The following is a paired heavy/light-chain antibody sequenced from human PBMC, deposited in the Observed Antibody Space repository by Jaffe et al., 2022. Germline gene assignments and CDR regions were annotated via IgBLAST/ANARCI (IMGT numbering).Heavy chain of an antibody. V-gene: IGHV3-30*02. Sequence: QVQLVESGGGVVQPGGSLRLSCAASGFTFSSYGMHWVRQAPGKGLEWVAFIRYDGSNKYYADSVKGRFTISRDNSKNTLYLQMNSLRAEDTAVYYCAKDGAGGRGRYDFWSGYPNRGYYFDYWGQGTLVTVSS. J-gene: IGHJ4*02. D-gene: IGHD3-3*01. CDR2: IRYDGSNK. CDR1: GFTFSSYG. CDR3: AKDGAGGRGRYDFWSGYPNRGYYFDY.
Light chain of an antibody. J-gene: IGLJ2*01. CDR2: DVS. CDR3: CSYAGSYTLVV. V-gene: IGLV2-11*01. Sequence: QSALTQPRSVSGSPGQSVTISCTGTSSDVGGYNYVSWYQQHPGKAPKLMIYDVSKRPSGVPDRFSGSKSGNTASLTISGLQAEDEADYYCCSYAGSYTLVVFGGGTKLTVL. CDR1: SSDVGGYNY.